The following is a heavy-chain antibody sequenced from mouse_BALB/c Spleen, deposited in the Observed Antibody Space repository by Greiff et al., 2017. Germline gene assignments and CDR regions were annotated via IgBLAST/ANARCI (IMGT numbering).Heavy chain of an antibody. J-gene: IGHJ2*01. D-gene: IGHD2-4*01. CDR2: IDPANGNT. CDR3: ARWVITIFDY. Sequence: VQLKQSGAELVKPGASVKLSCTASGFNIKDTYMHWVKQRPEQGLEWIGRIDPANGNTKYDPKFQGKATITADTSSNTAYLQLSSLTSEDTAVYYCARWVITIFDYWGQGTTLTVSS. CDR1: GFNIKDTY. V-gene: IGHV14-3*02.